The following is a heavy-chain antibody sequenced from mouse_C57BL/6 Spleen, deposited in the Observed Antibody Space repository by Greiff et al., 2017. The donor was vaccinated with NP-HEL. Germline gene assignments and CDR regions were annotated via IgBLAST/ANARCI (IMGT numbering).Heavy chain of an antibody. Sequence: VQLKESGPELVKPGASVKISCKASGYAFSSSWMNWVKQRPGKGLEWIGRIYPGDGDTNYNGKFKGKATLTSDKSSSTAYMQLSSLTSEDSAVYFCVDWEFAYWGQGTLVTVSA. V-gene: IGHV1-82*01. CDR2: IYPGDGDT. D-gene: IGHD4-1*01. CDR3: VDWEFAY. J-gene: IGHJ3*01. CDR1: GYAFSSSW.